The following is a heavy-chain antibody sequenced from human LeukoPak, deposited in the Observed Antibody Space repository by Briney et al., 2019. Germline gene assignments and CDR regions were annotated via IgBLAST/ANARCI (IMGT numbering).Heavy chain of an antibody. D-gene: IGHD4-23*01. J-gene: IGHJ3*02. CDR1: GYYISSGYY. CDR2: IYYSGST. CDR3: ARHGDYGGNSDAFDI. Sequence: SETLSLTCTVSGYYISSGYYWAWIRQPPGKGLQWIGSIYYSGSTYYNPSLKSRVTISVDTSKNQFSLKLSSVTAADTAVYYCARHGDYGGNSDAFDIWGQGTMVTVSS. V-gene: IGHV4-38-2*02.